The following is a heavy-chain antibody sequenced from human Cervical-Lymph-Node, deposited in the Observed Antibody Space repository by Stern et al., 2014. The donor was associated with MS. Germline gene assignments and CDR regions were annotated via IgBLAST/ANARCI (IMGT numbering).Heavy chain of an antibody. CDR3: ARLIAPGGDAFDI. D-gene: IGHD2-21*01. V-gene: IGHV5-51*01. CDR2: VWPGDSDT. CDR1: GYKFSNYW. Sequence: EVQLEESGGEVKKPGESLKISCQGSGYKFSNYWIGWVRQMPGKGLEWMGIVWPGDSDTRYSPSFRGHVTISADKSISSAYLQWNSLKASDTAVYYCARLIAPGGDAFDIWGQGTMVTVSS. J-gene: IGHJ3*02.